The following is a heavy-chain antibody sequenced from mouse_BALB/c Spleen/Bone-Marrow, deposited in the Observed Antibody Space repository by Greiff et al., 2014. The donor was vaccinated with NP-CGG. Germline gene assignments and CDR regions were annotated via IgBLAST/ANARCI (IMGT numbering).Heavy chain of an antibody. Sequence: VQLQQSGAELVKPGASVKLSCTASGFNIKDTYMHWVKQRPELGLEWIGRIDPANGHTKYDPKFQGKATITADTSSNTAYLRLSSLTSEDTAVYYCARNWDEGVGYWGQGTTLTVSS. D-gene: IGHD4-1*01. CDR3: ARNWDEGVGY. CDR2: IDPANGHT. CDR1: GFNIKDTY. J-gene: IGHJ2*01. V-gene: IGHV14-3*02.